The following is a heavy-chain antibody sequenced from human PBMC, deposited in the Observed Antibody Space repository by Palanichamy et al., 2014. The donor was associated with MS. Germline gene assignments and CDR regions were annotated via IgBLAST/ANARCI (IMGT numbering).Heavy chain of an antibody. Sequence: EVQVVEVWGGLVQPGGSLRLSCAASGFTVSSNFMSWIRQTPGKGLEWVAVMYSGGDTYYADSVKGRFTISRDNSKNTLFLQMNSLRAEDTAVYYCARSGSGWFDYWGQGTLVTVSS. D-gene: IGHD6-19*01. CDR3: ARSGSGWFDY. CDR1: GFTVSSNF. J-gene: IGHJ4*02. CDR2: MYSGGDT. V-gene: IGHV3-66*01.